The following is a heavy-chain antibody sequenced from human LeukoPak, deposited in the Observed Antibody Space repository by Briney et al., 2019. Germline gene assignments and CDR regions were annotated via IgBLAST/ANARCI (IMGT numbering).Heavy chain of an antibody. CDR3: ATIKRGNTYDYFDF. J-gene: IGHJ4*02. V-gene: IGHV4-59*11. CDR2: MYDSVRT. D-gene: IGHD5-18*01. Sequence: SETLSLTCTVPGGSISSHYWSWIRQPPGKGLEWIGYMYDSVRTKDNPSLKSRVTLSADTSKNQFSLRLSSVTAADTAVYYCATIKRGNTYDYFDFWGQGILVTVSS. CDR1: GGSISSHY.